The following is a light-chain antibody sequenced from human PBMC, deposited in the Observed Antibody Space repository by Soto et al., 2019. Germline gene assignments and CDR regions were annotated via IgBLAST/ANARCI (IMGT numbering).Light chain of an antibody. CDR3: KSYDSSLSGPL. J-gene: IGLJ1*01. CDR2: GNS. CDR1: SSNIGAGYD. Sequence: QSVLTQPPSVSGAPGQRVTISCTGSSSNIGAGYDVHWYQQLPGTAPKLLIYGNSNRPSGVPDRFSGSKSGTSASLAITGLQAVDEADYYCKSYDSSLSGPLFGTGTKVTVL. V-gene: IGLV1-40*01.